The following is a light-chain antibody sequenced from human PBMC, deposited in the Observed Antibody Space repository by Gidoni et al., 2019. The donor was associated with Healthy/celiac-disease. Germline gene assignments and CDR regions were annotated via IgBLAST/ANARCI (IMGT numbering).Light chain of an antibody. CDR2: GAS. CDR1: QSVSSSY. Sequence: EIVLTQSPGTLSLSPGERATLSCRASQSVSSSYLAWYQQKPGQAPRLLIYGASNRATGIPDSFSGSGSGTDFTLTISRLEPEDFAVYYCQQYGSSPQAIGVRLWTFGQGTKVEIK. CDR3: QQYGSSPQAIGVRLWT. V-gene: IGKV3-20*01. J-gene: IGKJ1*01.